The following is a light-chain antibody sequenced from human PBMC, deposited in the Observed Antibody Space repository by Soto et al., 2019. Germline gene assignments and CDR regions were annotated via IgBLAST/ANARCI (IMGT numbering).Light chain of an antibody. CDR2: DVD. CDR1: SSDVGGYNY. J-gene: IGLJ1*01. V-gene: IGLV2-11*01. CDR3: CSYAGSYPFV. Sequence: QSVLTQPASVSGSPGQSITISCTGTSSDVGGYNYVSWYQQHPGKAPKLMIYDVDKRPSGVPGRFSGSKSGNTASLTISGLQAEDEADYYCCSYAGSYPFVFGTGTKLTVL.